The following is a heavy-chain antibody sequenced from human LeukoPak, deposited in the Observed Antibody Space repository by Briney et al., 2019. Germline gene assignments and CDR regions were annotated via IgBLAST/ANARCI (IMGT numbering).Heavy chain of an antibody. V-gene: IGHV4-34*01. CDR2: INHSGST. Sequence: SETLSLTCAVYGGSFSGYYWSWIRLPPGKGLEWIGEINHSGSTNYNPSLKSRVTISVDTSKSQFSLKLSSVTAADTAVYYCARDGTYYDFWSGYHSYNWFDPWGQGTLVTVSS. CDR1: GGSFSGYY. CDR3: ARDGTYYDFWSGYHSYNWFDP. D-gene: IGHD3-3*01. J-gene: IGHJ5*02.